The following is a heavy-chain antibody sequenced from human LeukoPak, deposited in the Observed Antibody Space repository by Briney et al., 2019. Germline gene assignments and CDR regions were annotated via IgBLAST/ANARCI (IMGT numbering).Heavy chain of an antibody. Sequence: ASVKVSCKVSGYTLTELSMHWVRQAPGKGLEWMGSFDPEDGETIYAQKFQGRVTMTEDTSTDTAYMELSSLRSEDTAVYYCAIMEDTAMVSWAFDIWGQGTMVTVSS. V-gene: IGHV1-24*01. CDR3: AIMEDTAMVSWAFDI. J-gene: IGHJ3*02. CDR2: FDPEDGET. D-gene: IGHD5-18*01. CDR1: GYTLTELS.